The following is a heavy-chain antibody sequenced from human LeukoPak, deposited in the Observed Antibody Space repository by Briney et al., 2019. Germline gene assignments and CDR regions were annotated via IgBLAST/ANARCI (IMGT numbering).Heavy chain of an antibody. CDR2: MNPNSGNT. CDR1: GYTFTSYD. J-gene: IGHJ3*02. V-gene: IGHV1-8*03. Sequence: GASVKVSCKAPGYTFTSYDINWVRQATGQGLEWMGWMNPNSGNTGYAQKFQGRVTITRNTSISTAYMELSSLRSEDTAVYYCARSLTYYYGSGSYLFAFDIWGQGTMVTVSS. CDR3: ARSLTYYYGSGSYLFAFDI. D-gene: IGHD3-10*01.